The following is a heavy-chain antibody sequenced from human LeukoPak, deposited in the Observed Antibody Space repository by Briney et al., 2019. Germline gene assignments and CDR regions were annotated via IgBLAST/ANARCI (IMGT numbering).Heavy chain of an antibody. D-gene: IGHD3-9*01. CDR1: GFTFSSYW. Sequence: GGSLRLSCAASGFTFSSYWMHWVRQAPGKGLVCVSRINSDGSSTSYADSVKGRFTISRDNAKNTLYLQINSLRAEGTAVYYCARENYDILTGYDDAFDIWGQGTMVTVSS. V-gene: IGHV3-74*01. J-gene: IGHJ3*02. CDR3: ARENYDILTGYDDAFDI. CDR2: INSDGSST.